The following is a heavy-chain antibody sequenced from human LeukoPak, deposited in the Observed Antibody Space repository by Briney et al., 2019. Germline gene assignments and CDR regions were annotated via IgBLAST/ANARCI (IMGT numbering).Heavy chain of an antibody. Sequence: PGGSLRLSCAASGFTFSSYNINWVRQAPGKGLEWVSFITSSSDTIYYADSVKGRFTISRDNAKNSLYLQMNSLRAEDTAVYYCARSSSDKYYYYYMDVWGKGTTVTVSS. CDR3: ARSSSDKYYYYYMDV. CDR2: ITSSSDTI. D-gene: IGHD6-25*01. V-gene: IGHV3-48*01. J-gene: IGHJ6*03. CDR1: GFTFSSYN.